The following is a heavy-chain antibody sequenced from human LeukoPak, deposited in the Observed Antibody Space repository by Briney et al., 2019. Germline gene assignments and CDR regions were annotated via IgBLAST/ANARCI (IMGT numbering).Heavy chain of an antibody. CDR1: AFTLSIQG. Sequence: GGSLSLSCAPAAFTLSIQGMTSVRLAPGKWLEWVSTFGASGNTYYADSVKGRFTISRDNSKNTLYLQMNSLRAEDTAVYYCAKINTGRYTEYWGQGTLVTVSS. J-gene: IGHJ4*02. V-gene: IGHV3-23*01. CDR3: AKINTGRYTEY. D-gene: IGHD1-26*01. CDR2: FGASGNT.